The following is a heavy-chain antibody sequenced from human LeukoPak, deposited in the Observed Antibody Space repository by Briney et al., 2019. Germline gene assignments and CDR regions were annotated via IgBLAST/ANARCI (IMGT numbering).Heavy chain of an antibody. V-gene: IGHV1-2*02. Sequence: EASVKVSCKASGYTFIGYYIHWVRQAPGQGLEGMGWINPNSGGTKYAQRFQGRVTMTRDTSISTAYMELSGLRSDDTAVYYCARDASPFDYWGQGTLVTVSS. CDR2: INPNSGGT. J-gene: IGHJ4*02. CDR3: ARDASPFDY. CDR1: GYTFIGYY.